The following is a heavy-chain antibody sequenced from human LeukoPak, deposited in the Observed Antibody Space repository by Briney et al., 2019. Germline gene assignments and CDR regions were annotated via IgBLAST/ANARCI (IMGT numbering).Heavy chain of an antibody. J-gene: IGHJ4*02. CDR3: ARGLMKSPNYFDY. CDR2: IIPIFGTA. D-gene: IGHD3-16*01. V-gene: IGHV1-69*05. CDR1: GGTFSGYA. Sequence: ASVKVSCKASGGTFSGYAISWVRQAPGQGLEWMGGIIPIFGTANYAQKFQGRVTITTDESTSTAYMELSSLRSEDTAVYYCARGLMKSPNYFDYWGQGTLVTVSS.